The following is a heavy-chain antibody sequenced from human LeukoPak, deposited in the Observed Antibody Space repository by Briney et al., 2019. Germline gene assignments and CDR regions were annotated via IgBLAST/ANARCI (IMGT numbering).Heavy chain of an antibody. J-gene: IGHJ6*03. CDR2: IIPIFGTA. V-gene: IGHV1-69*05. CDR1: GGTFSSYA. Sequence: SVKVSCKASGGTFSSYAISWVRQAPGQGLEWMGGIIPIFGTANYAQKFQGRVTITTDESTSTAYMELSSLRSEDTAVYYCASSRGGGSSWSYYYYYYMDVWGKGTTVTVSS. CDR3: ASSRGGGSSWSYYYYYYMDV. D-gene: IGHD6-13*01.